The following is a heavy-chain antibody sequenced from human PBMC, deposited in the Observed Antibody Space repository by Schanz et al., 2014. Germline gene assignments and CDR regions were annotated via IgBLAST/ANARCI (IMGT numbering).Heavy chain of an antibody. CDR1: GFTFSDYF. Sequence: QVQLVESGGGLVKPGGSLRLSCAASGFTFSDYFMNWFPQAPGKGLEWVSYIGSSGSPIYYSDSVKGRFTISRDNARISLSLQMNSLSAEDTAVYYCARETETGTNFDYWGQGTLVTVSS. V-gene: IGHV3-11*01. CDR2: IGSSGSPI. J-gene: IGHJ4*02. CDR3: ARETETGTNFDY. D-gene: IGHD1-7*01.